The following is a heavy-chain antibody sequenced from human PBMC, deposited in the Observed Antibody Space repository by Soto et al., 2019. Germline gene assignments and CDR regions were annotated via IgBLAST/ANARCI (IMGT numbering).Heavy chain of an antibody. Sequence: QVQLVQSGAEVKKPGSSVKVSCKASGGTFSSYAISWVRQAPGQGLEWMGGIIPIFGTANYAQKFQGRVTITADESTSTAYMELSSLRSEDTAVYYCARDAGVYYYGSGIQKYYYYGRDVWGQGTTVTVSS. CDR2: IIPIFGTA. CDR1: GGTFSSYA. D-gene: IGHD3-10*01. CDR3: ARDAGVYYYGSGIQKYYYYGRDV. V-gene: IGHV1-69*01. J-gene: IGHJ6*02.